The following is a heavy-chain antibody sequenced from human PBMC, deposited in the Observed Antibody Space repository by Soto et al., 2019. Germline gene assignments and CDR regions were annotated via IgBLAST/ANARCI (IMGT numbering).Heavy chain of an antibody. Sequence: GASVKVSWQASGYSLPSRDSKWVRQTAGQGLEWMGWMQPSTGRTGYAQKFQGRVTMTRDTSINTAYMELTTLTSDDTAFYYCARGVSAGVDYWGQGTLVTVSS. D-gene: IGHD1-26*01. J-gene: IGHJ4*02. CDR2: MQPSTGRT. V-gene: IGHV1-8*01. CDR3: ARGVSAGVDY. CDR1: GYSLPSRD.